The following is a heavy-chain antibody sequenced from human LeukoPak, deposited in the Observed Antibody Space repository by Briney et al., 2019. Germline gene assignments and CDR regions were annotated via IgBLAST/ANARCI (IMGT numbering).Heavy chain of an antibody. D-gene: IGHD6-19*01. J-gene: IGHJ4*02. Sequence: GWSLRLSCASSGFTYSTYGIHWVRQAPGKGPEWVATIWYDGSHKFYGDSVKDRFTISRDNSKNTLFLQMNSLRAEDTAVYYCAREYSSGWFWGYWGRGTLVTVS. V-gene: IGHV3-33*01. CDR2: IWYDGSHK. CDR1: GFTYSTYG. CDR3: AREYSSGWFWGY.